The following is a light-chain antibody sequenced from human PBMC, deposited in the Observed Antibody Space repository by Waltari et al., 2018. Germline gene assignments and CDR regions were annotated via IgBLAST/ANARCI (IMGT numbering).Light chain of an antibody. CDR2: ENN. Sequence: NLMLTQPHSVSESPGKTVTISCTGSSGNIANNFVQWYQQRPGSGPPTVIQENNQRPPGGPVRFPGSIDRSSNSASLAITGLRTEDEADYYCQSYDTDNERMIFGGGTKLTVL. CDR3: QSYDTDNERMI. V-gene: IGLV6-57*02. CDR1: SGNIANNF. J-gene: IGLJ2*01.